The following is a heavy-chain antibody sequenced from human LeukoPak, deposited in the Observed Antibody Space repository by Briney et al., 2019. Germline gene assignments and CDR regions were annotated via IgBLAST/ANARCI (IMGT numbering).Heavy chain of an antibody. J-gene: IGHJ6*02. CDR3: ARVEYYYYAVDV. D-gene: IGHD3-3*01. Sequence: SETLSLTCAASGGSVSSGSYYWSWIRQPPGKGLEWIGYISYSGSTNYNPSLKSRVTISVDTSKNLFSLKLSPVTAADTAVYYCARVEYYYYAVDVWGQGTTVTVSS. V-gene: IGHV4-61*01. CDR2: ISYSGST. CDR1: GGSVSSGSYY.